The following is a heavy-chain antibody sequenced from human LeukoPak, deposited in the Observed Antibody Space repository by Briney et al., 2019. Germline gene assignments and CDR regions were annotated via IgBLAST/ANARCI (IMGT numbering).Heavy chain of an antibody. CDR1: GGSISSSSHY. CDR2: MYYSGST. CDR3: ARVSRGAGTWYYFDS. D-gene: IGHD6-19*01. J-gene: IGHJ4*02. Sequence: SETLSLTCTVSGGSISSSSHYWGWIRQPPGKGLEWIGSMYYSGSTYYNPSLKSRVTMSVDTSKNQFSLKLNSVTAADTAVYYCARVSRGAGTWYYFDSWGQGILVTVSS. V-gene: IGHV4-39*07.